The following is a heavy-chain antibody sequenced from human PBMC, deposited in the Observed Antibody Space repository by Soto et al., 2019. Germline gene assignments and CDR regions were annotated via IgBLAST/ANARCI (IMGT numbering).Heavy chain of an antibody. CDR3: AKRTSGWYFDY. CDR1: GFTFNSYA. J-gene: IGHJ4*02. D-gene: IGHD6-19*01. V-gene: IGHV3-23*01. Sequence: EVQLLESGGGLVQPGGSLRLSCAASGFTFNSYAMIWVRQAPGKGLEWVSVISGSGDSTYYADSVKGRFTISRDNSKNTLYLQKNSLRAEDTAVYYCAKRTSGWYFDYWGQGTLVTVSS. CDR2: ISGSGDST.